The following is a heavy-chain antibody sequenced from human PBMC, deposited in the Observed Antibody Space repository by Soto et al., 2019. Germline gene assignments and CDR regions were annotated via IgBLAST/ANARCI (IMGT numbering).Heavy chain of an antibody. CDR3: ARDPQTNGNALYYDYGIDV. CDR1: GFTFSSYG. Sequence: QPGGSLRLSCAASGFTFSSYGMHWVRQAPGKGLEWVAVIWYDGSNKYYADSVKGRFTISRDNSKNTLYLQMNSLRPEDTAVYYYARDPQTNGNALYYDYGIDVCGQGTMVTVS. J-gene: IGHJ6*02. CDR2: IWYDGSNK. V-gene: IGHV3-33*01. D-gene: IGHD1-1*01.